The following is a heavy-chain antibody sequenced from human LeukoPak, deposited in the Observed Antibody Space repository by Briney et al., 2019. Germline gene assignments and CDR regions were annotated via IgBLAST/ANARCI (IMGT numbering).Heavy chain of an antibody. CDR1: GGTFSSYA. Sequence: SVKVSCKASGGTFSSYAISWVRQAPGQGLEWMGGIIPIFGTANYAQKFQGRVTITADESTSTAYMELSSLRSEDTAVYYCARDREVRYYFDYWGQGTLVTVSS. CDR2: IIPIFGTA. V-gene: IGHV1-69*13. CDR3: ARDREVRYYFDY. J-gene: IGHJ4*02. D-gene: IGHD2-2*01.